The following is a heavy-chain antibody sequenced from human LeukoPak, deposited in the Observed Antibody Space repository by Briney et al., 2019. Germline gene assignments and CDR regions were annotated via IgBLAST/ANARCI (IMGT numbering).Heavy chain of an antibody. D-gene: IGHD6-13*01. CDR1: GFTLSSYE. J-gene: IGHJ4*02. V-gene: IGHV3-48*03. CDR3: ARGPYSSNWYVDY. CDR2: ISRTGNSI. Sequence: GGSLRLSCAASGFTLSSYEMNWVRLAPGKGLEWISYISRTGNSIYYADSVKGRFTIPRDSAKNSLYLQINSLRAEDTAVYYCARGPYSSNWYVDYWGQGTLVTVSS.